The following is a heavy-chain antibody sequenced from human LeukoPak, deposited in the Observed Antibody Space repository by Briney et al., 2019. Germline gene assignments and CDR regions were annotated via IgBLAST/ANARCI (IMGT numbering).Heavy chain of an antibody. CDR3: ARGGGKQQLRY. CDR1: GGSFSGYY. V-gene: IGHV4-34*01. J-gene: IGHJ4*02. Sequence: SETLSLTCAVYGGSFSGYYWSWIRQPPGKGLEWIGEINHSGSTNYNPSLKSRVTISVDTSKNQFSLKLSSVTAADTAVYYCARGGGKQQLRYWGQGTLVTVSS. D-gene: IGHD6-13*01. CDR2: INHSGST.